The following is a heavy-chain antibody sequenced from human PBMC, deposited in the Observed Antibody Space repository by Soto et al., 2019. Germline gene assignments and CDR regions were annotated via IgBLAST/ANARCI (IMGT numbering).Heavy chain of an antibody. CDR1: GYTFTSYY. CDR3: AKSPTYYDFWSGSNFDY. CDR2: INPSGGST. D-gene: IGHD3-3*01. V-gene: IGHV1-46*01. J-gene: IGHJ4*02. Sequence: ASVKVSCKASGYTFTSYYMHWVRQAPGQGLEWMGIINPSGGSTSYAQKFQGRVTMTRDTSTSTVYMELSSLRSEDTAVYYCAKSPTYYDFWSGSNFDYWGQGTRGHRLL.